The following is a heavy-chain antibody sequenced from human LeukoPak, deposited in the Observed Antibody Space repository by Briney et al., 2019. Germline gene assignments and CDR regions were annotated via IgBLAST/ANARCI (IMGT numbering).Heavy chain of an antibody. CDR2: IKQDGSEK. CDR3: ARGITIFGVVSHFDY. Sequence: GGSLRLSCAASGFTFSSYWMSWVRQAPGKGLEWVANIKQDGSEKYYVDSVKGRFTISRDNAKNSLYLQMNSLRAGDTAVYYCARGITIFGVVSHFDYWGQGTLVTVSS. D-gene: IGHD3-3*01. V-gene: IGHV3-7*01. CDR1: GFTFSSYW. J-gene: IGHJ4*02.